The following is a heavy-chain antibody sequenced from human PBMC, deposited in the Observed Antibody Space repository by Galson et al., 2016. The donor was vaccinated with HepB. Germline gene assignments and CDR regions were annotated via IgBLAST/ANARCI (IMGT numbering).Heavy chain of an antibody. D-gene: IGHD3-10*01. CDR1: GASISGSTYY. CDR3: ARPRLPHYYNGLEV. J-gene: IGHJ6*02. CDR2: SYVGGST. V-gene: IGHV4-39*02. Sequence: TLSLTCPVSGASISGSTYYWGWIRQPPGTGLEWIASSYVGGSTYYEPSLRSRVTTSFDTSKNHFSLRLSSVTAADTAVYYCARPRLPHYYNGLEVWGQGTTVTVSS.